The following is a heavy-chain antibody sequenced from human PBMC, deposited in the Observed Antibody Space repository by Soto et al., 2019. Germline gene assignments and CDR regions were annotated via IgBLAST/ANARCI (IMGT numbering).Heavy chain of an antibody. J-gene: IGHJ4*02. D-gene: IGHD6-19*01. CDR2: IIPIFGTA. Sequence: SVKVSCKASGGTFSSYAISWVRQAPGQGLEWMGGIIPIFGTANYAQKFQGRVTITADKSTSTAYMEPSSLRSEDTAVYYCARSSGWYEAIDYWGQGTLVTVSS. CDR3: ARSSGWYEAIDY. CDR1: GGTFSSYA. V-gene: IGHV1-69*06.